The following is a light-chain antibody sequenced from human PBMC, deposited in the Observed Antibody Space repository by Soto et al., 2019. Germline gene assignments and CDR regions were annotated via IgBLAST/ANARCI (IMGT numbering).Light chain of an antibody. CDR1: QSLLHSNGYNY. Sequence: DIVMTQSPLSLPVTPGEPASISCRSSQSLLHSNGYNYLDWYLQKPGQSPQLLIYLGSNRSSGVPDRSSGSGSGTDFTLKISRVAAEDVGVYYCMQPLQSWTFGQGTKVDIK. CDR3: MQPLQSWT. V-gene: IGKV2-28*01. J-gene: IGKJ1*01. CDR2: LGS.